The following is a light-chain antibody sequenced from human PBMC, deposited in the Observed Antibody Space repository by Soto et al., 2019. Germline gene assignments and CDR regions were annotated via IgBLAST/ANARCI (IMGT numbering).Light chain of an antibody. CDR1: SSDVGGYNY. Sequence: QSALTQPASVSGSPGQSITISCTGTSSDVGGYNYVSWYQQHPGKAPKLIIYEVSNRPSGVSNRFSGSKSGNTASLTISGLQAEDEADYYCNSYTRKSTGVFGNGTKVTVL. CDR3: NSYTRKSTGV. J-gene: IGLJ1*01. V-gene: IGLV2-14*01. CDR2: EVS.